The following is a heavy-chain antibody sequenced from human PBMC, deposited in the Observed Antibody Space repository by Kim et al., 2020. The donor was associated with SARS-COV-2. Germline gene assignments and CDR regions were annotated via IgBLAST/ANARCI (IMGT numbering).Heavy chain of an antibody. J-gene: IGHJ6*02. D-gene: IGHD3-3*01. CDR2: LSASGSSA. V-gene: IGHV3-23*01. Sequence: GGSLRLSCAASGFTFSTYAMNWVRQPPGKGLEWVSTLSASGSSAYYAGSVKGRFTISRDNSKSTVYLQMNSLRAEDTAVYYCANGIEIFGIVTAWSGMGVWGQGTAVTVSS. CDR3: ANGIEIFGIVTAWSGMGV. CDR1: GFTFSTYA.